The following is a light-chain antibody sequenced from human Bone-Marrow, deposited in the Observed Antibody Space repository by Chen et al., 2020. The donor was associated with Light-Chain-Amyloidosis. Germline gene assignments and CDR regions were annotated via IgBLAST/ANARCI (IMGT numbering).Light chain of an antibody. CDR2: RDT. V-gene: IGLV3-25*03. J-gene: IGLJ2*01. CDR1: DMPTKY. CDR3: QSADSSGTYEVI. Sequence: SYELTQQPSVSVSPGQTARITCSGDDMPTKYAYWYQQKPGQAPVLVIHRDTERPSGISERFSGSSSGTTATLTISGVQAEDEADYQCQSADSSGTYEVIFGGGTKLTVL.